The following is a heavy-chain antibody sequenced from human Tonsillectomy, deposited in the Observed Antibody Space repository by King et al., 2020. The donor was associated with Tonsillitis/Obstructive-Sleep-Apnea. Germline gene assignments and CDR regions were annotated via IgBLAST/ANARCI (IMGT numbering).Heavy chain of an antibody. CDR3: ARGLTDIVVVPAGGYYMDV. CDR2: INHSGST. J-gene: IGHJ6*03. CDR1: GGSFSGYY. Sequence: VQLPQWGAGLLKPSETLSLTCAVYGGSFSGYYWSWIRQPPGKGLEWIGEINHSGSTNYNPSLKSRVTISVDTSKNQFSLTLSSVTAADTAVYYCARGLTDIVVVPAGGYYMDVWGKGTTVTVSS. D-gene: IGHD2-2*01. V-gene: IGHV4-34*01.